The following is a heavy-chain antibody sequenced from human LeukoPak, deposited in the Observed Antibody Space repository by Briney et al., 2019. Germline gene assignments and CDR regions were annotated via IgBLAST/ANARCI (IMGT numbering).Heavy chain of an antibody. J-gene: IGHJ3*02. Sequence: GGSLRLSCAASGFTFTMFSMNWLRQAPGKGLEWIAFIRGRSDTTYYADSVQDRFTISRDNAEDSVYLQMNSLRVEDTAVYYCARTYDFGIGPPGDAFDNWGQGTLVTVFS. CDR3: ARTYDFGIGPPGDAFDN. CDR1: GFTFTMFS. V-gene: IGHV3-48*01. D-gene: IGHD3-3*01. CDR2: IRGRSDTT.